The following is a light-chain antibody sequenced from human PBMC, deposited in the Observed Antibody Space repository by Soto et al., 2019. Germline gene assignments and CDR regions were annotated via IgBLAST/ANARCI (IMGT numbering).Light chain of an antibody. CDR3: SSFTSRFTFV. V-gene: IGLV2-11*01. CDR2: DVS. J-gene: IGLJ1*01. Sequence: QSALTQPRSVSGSPGQSVTISCTGTSSDVGAYNYVSWYQQHPGKAPKFMIYDVSKRPSGVPDRFSGSKSGNTASLTISGLQAEDEADYYCSSFTSRFTFVFGTGTKVTVL. CDR1: SSDVGAYNY.